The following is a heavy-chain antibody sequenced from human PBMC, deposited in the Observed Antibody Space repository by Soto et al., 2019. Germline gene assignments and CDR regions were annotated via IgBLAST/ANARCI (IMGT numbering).Heavy chain of an antibody. CDR1: GFPFSSYV. D-gene: IGHD4-4*01. J-gene: IGHJ4*02. V-gene: IGHV3-23*01. CDR2: ISGGGSNT. CDR3: AKDSNKYSSSLRGRYFEY. Sequence: GWSLRLSCAASGFPFSSYVMSLVRQAPGKGLEWVSCISGGGSNTFYADYVKGRFNISRDNSKNTLLLQMNSLGAEDTTVYYCAKDSNKYSSSLRGRYFEYWGKGIGVTVS.